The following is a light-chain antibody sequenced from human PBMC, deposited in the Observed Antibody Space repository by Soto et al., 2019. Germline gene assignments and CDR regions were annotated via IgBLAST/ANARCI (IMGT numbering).Light chain of an antibody. CDR2: GAS. V-gene: IGKV3-20*01. CDR1: QSVSSSY. Sequence: EIVLTQSPGTLSLSPGERATLSCRASQSVSSSYFAWYQQKPGQAPRLLIYGASSRATGIPDRFSGSGSGTDFPLTISRLDPEDFAVYYWQQFGSSPWTFGQGTRVEIK. CDR3: QQFGSSPWT. J-gene: IGKJ1*01.